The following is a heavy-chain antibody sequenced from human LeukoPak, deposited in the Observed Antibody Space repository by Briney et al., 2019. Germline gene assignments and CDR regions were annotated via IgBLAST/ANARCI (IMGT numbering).Heavy chain of an antibody. CDR2: IRYDGSNK. V-gene: IGHV3-30*02. CDR3: AVGEGEYCSSTSCYDGYFDY. J-gene: IGHJ4*02. Sequence: GGSLRLSCAASGFTFSSCGMHWVRQAPGKGLEWVAFIRYDGSNKYYADSVKGRFTISRDNSKNTLYLQMNSLRAEDTAVYYCAVGEGEYCSSTSCYDGYFDYWGQGTLVTVSS. CDR1: GFTFSSCG. D-gene: IGHD2-2*01.